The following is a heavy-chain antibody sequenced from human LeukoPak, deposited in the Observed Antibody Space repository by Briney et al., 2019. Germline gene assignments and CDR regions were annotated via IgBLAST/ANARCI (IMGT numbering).Heavy chain of an antibody. CDR2: IYHSGST. Sequence: SGTLSLTCAVSGGSISSSNWWSWVRQPPGKGLEWIGEIYHSGSTNYNPSLKSRVTVSVDKSKNQFSLKLSSVTAADTAVYYCARVLGITMVRGVSPYNWFDPWGQGTLVTVSS. V-gene: IGHV4-4*02. D-gene: IGHD3-10*01. CDR1: GGSISSSNW. CDR3: ARVLGITMVRGVSPYNWFDP. J-gene: IGHJ5*02.